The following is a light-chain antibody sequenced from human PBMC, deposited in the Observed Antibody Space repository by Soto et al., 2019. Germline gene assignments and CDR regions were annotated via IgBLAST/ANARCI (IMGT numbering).Light chain of an antibody. CDR3: QKYNSAPLT. V-gene: IGKV1-27*01. Sequence: DIQMTHSPSSLSAYLVDRVTITCRASPGIGVYLAWFQKKPGNVPKLLIYAASTLQSGVPSRFSGSGSGTDFTLTISSLQPEDVATYYCQKYNSAPLTFGGGTKLEIK. J-gene: IGKJ4*01. CDR2: AAS. CDR1: PGIGVY.